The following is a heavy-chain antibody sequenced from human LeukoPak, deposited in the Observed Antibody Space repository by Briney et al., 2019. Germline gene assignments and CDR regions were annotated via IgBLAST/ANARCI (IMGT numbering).Heavy chain of an antibody. CDR1: GGSFSGCY. D-gene: IGHD6-19*01. V-gene: IGHV4-34*01. Sequence: SETLSLTCAVYGGSFSGCYWSWIRQPPGKGLEWIGEINHSGSTNYNPSLKSRVTISVDTSKNQFSLKLSSVTAADTAVYYCATPRAVAAFDIWGQGTMVTVSS. CDR3: ATPRAVAAFDI. J-gene: IGHJ3*02. CDR2: INHSGST.